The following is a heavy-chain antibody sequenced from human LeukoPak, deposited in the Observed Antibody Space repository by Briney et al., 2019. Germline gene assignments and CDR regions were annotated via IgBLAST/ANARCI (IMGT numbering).Heavy chain of an antibody. CDR3: ARESPTYCSGGSCYFYYFDY. CDR2: IYYSGST. D-gene: IGHD2-15*01. V-gene: IGHV4-59*01. Sequence: SPSETLSLTCTVSGGSISSYYWSWIRQPPGKGLEWIGYIYYSGSTNYNPSLKSRVTISVDTSKNQFSLKLSSVTAADTAVYYCARESPTYCSGGSCYFYYFDYWGQGTLVTVSS. CDR1: GGSISSYY. J-gene: IGHJ4*02.